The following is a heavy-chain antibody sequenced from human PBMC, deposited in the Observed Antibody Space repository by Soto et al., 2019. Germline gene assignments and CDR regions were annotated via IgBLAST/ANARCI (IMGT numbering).Heavy chain of an antibody. CDR1: GFTFSSYA. CDR2: ISGSGGST. D-gene: IGHD5-12*01. J-gene: IGHJ4*01. CDR3: AKDLAYDGNSGLAY. V-gene: IGHV3-23*01. Sequence: GGSLRLSCAASGFTFSSYAMSWVRQAPGRGLEWVSAISGSGGSTYYADSVKGRFTISRDNPKNTLYLRMNSLRAEDTAVYYCAKDLAYDGNSGLAYWGQGTLVTVSS.